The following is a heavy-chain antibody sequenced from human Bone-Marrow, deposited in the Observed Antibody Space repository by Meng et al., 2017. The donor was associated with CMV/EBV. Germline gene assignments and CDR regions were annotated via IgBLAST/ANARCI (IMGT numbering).Heavy chain of an antibody. CDR1: GFTFSSYW. J-gene: IGHJ6*02. Sequence: GGSLRLSCAASGFTFSSYWMSWVRQAPGKGLEWVANIKQDGSEKYYVDSVKGRFTISRDNAKNSLYLQMNSLRAEDTAVYYCARTEVPYYYYYGMDVWGQGTTVTVYS. D-gene: IGHD1-1*01. V-gene: IGHV3-7*01. CDR2: IKQDGSEK. CDR3: ARTEVPYYYYYGMDV.